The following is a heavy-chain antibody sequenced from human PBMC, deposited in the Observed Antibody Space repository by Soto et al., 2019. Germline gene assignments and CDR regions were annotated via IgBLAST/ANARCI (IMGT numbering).Heavy chain of an antibody. V-gene: IGHV4-31*03. CDR1: GGSISSGGYY. CDR2: IYYSGST. Sequence: SETLSLTCTVSGGSISSGGYYWSWIRQHPGKGLEWIGHIYYSGSTYYNPSLKSRVTISVDTSKNQFSLKLSSVTASDTAVYYCARDAYYYDSSGYSRAFDIWGQGTMVTVSS. D-gene: IGHD3-22*01. CDR3: ARDAYYYDSSGYSRAFDI. J-gene: IGHJ3*02.